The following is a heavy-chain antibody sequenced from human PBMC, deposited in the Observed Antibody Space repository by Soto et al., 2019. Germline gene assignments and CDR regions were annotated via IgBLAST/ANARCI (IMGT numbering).Heavy chain of an antibody. CDR3: GRGLSSASPFSGGWYYLDS. Sequence: QVQIQQWGAGVLKPSETLSLTCAVNGGSFSGYIWTWIRQTPGTGLQWIGQINHSGSAVYIPSLKPSVTTSVMSTHRCSLEMSVVTAADQAVYYCGRGLSSASPFSGGWYYLDSWGQGATVTVSS. V-gene: IGHV4-34*01. J-gene: IGHJ5*01. CDR2: INHSGSA. CDR1: GGSFSGYI. D-gene: IGHD3-10*01.